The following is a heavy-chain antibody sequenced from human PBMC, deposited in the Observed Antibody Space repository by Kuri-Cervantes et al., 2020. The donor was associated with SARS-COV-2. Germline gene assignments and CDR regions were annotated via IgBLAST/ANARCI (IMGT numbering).Heavy chain of an antibody. CDR1: GFTFSSYA. CDR2: ISYDGSNK. J-gene: IGHJ2*01. CDR3: ASELLWYFDL. Sequence: GESLKISCAVSGFTFSSYAMHWVRQAPGKGLEWVAVISYDGSNKYYADSVKGRFTISRDNSKNTLYLQMSSLRAEDTAVYYCASELLWYFDLWGRGTLVTVSS. V-gene: IGHV3-30*04. D-gene: IGHD1-26*01.